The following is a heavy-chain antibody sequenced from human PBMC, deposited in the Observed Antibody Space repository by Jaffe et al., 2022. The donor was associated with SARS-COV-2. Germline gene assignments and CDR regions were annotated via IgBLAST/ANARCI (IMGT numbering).Heavy chain of an antibody. CDR3: ARSYYDILTGYKYFDY. D-gene: IGHD3-9*01. V-gene: IGHV4-34*01. CDR1: GGSFSGYY. Sequence: QVQLQQWGAGLLKPSETLSLTCAVYGGSFSGYYWSWIRQPPGKGLEWIGEINHSGSTNYNPSLKSRVTISVDTSKNQFSLKLSSVTAADTAVYYCARSYYDILTGYKYFDYWGQGTLVTVSS. CDR2: INHSGST. J-gene: IGHJ4*02.